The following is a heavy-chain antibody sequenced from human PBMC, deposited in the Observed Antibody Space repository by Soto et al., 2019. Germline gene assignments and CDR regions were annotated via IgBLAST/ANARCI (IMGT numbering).Heavy chain of an antibody. CDR2: INGGGSSI. V-gene: IGHV3-48*03. CDR3: ATPLEDSRSGNYYFDV. CDR1: GFTFTSHD. Sequence: EMQLVESGGGWVQPGGSLRLSCAASGFTFTSHDMNWVRQAPGKGPEWLSYINGGGSSIYYADSVKGRFTISRDNAKTSVYLQMNSLRGEDSAVYDCATPLEDSRSGNYYFDVWGRGSLVTFAS. D-gene: IGHD1-1*01. J-gene: IGHJ2*01.